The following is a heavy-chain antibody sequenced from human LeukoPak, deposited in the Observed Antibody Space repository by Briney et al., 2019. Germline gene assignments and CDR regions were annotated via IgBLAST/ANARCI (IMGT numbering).Heavy chain of an antibody. Sequence: PSETLSLTCTVSGGSISSSSYYWGWIRQPPGKGLEWIGIIYYSGSTYYNPSLKSRVTISVDTSKNQFSLKLSSVTASDTAVYYCARSLLLWFGEFPSWFDPWGQGTLVTASS. CDR2: IYYSGST. CDR3: ARSLLLWFGEFPSWFDP. CDR1: GGSISSSSYY. V-gene: IGHV4-39*01. D-gene: IGHD3-10*01. J-gene: IGHJ5*02.